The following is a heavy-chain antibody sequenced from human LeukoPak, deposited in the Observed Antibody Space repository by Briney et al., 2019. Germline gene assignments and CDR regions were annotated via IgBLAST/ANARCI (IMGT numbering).Heavy chain of an antibody. J-gene: IGHJ3*02. D-gene: IGHD3-16*01. CDR2: TYYRSKWYN. Sequence: SQTLSLTCAISGDSVSSNSAAWNGIRQSPSRGLEWLGRTYYRSKWYNDYAVSVESRITINPDTSKNQFSLQLSSVTAADTAVYYCARSIAFGYDAFDIWGQGTMVTVSS. CDR1: GDSVSSNSAA. CDR3: ARSIAFGYDAFDI. V-gene: IGHV6-1*01.